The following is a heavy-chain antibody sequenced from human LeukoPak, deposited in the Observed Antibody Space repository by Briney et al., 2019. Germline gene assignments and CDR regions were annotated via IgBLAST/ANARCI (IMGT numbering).Heavy chain of an antibody. CDR2: VSSNGGST. D-gene: IGHD2-15*01. J-gene: IGHJ4*02. Sequence: PGGSLRLSCSASGFTFSSYAMHWVRPAPGKGLEYVSAVSSNGGSTYYADSVKGRFTISRDNSKNTLYLQMSSLRAEDTAVYYCVKGSDIVVVVAAPTYFDYWGQGTLVTVSS. V-gene: IGHV3-64D*06. CDR3: VKGSDIVVVVAAPTYFDY. CDR1: GFTFSSYA.